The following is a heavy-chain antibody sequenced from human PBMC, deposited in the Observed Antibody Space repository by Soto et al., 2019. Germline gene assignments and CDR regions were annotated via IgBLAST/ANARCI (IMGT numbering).Heavy chain of an antibody. V-gene: IGHV5-10-1*01. D-gene: IGHD4-4*01. Sequence: PGESLKISCKGSGYSFTSYWISWVRQMPGKGLEWMGRIDPSDSYTNYSPSFQGHVTISADKSISTAYLQWSSLKASDTAMYYCASVMTTVTLRDYYSMDVWGQGTTVTVSS. CDR2: IDPSDSYT. CDR3: ASVMTTVTLRDYYSMDV. J-gene: IGHJ6*02. CDR1: GYSFTSYW.